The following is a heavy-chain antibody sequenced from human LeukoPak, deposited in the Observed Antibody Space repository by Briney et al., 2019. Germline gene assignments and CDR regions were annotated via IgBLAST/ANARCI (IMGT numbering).Heavy chain of an antibody. J-gene: IGHJ4*02. Sequence: GGSLRLSCAASGFTVSSNYMSWVRQAPGKGLEWVSVIYSGGSTYYADSVKGRFTISRDNSKNTLYLQMNSLRAEDTAVYYCARSSRYYESSGYWLDYWGQGTLVTVSS. CDR1: GFTVSSNY. CDR2: IYSGGST. CDR3: ARSSRYYESSGYWLDY. V-gene: IGHV3-53*01. D-gene: IGHD3-22*01.